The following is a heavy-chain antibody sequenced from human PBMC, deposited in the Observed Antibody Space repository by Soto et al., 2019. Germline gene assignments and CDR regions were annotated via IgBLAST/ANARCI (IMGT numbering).Heavy chain of an antibody. D-gene: IGHD3-22*01. V-gene: IGHV3-30*03. CDR3: SRGTYYPQSSGLHADY. CDR1: GFSFNDYA. CDR2: ISSDGHHQ. J-gene: IGHJ4*02. Sequence: VGSLRLSCATSGFSFNDYAMYWVRQAPGQGLEWVAIISSDGHHQFYLDNLRGRFTVSRDNSKNTLYLQMNSLRPEDTAVYYCSRGTYYPQSSGLHADYWGPGTVVTVSS.